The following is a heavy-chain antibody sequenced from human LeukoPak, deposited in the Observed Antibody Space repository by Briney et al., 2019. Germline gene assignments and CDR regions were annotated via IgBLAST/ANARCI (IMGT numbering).Heavy chain of an antibody. V-gene: IGHV3-66*04. CDR3: ARQDSSTLNWFDP. D-gene: IGHD6-13*01. J-gene: IGHJ5*02. CDR1: GFTVSSNY. CDR2: IYSGGST. Sequence: GGSLRLSCAASGFTVSSNYMSWVRQAPGKGLEWVSVIYSGGSTYYADSVKGRFTISRDNSKNTLYLEMNSLRAEDTAVYYYARQDSSTLNWFDPWGQGTLVTVSS.